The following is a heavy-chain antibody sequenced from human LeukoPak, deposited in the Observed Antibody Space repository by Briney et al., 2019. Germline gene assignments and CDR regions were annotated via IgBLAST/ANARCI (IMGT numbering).Heavy chain of an antibody. D-gene: IGHD6-6*01. CDR1: GFTFSSYA. V-gene: IGHV3-30-3*01. J-gene: IGHJ6*02. CDR2: ISYDGSNK. Sequence: PGGSLRLSCAASGFTFSSYAMHWVRQAPGKGLEWVAVISYDGSNKYYADSVKGRFTISRDNSKNSLYLQMNSLRAEDTAVYYCAREGQLVPQSAYYYYYGMDVWGQGTTVTVSS. CDR3: AREGQLVPQSAYYYYYGMDV.